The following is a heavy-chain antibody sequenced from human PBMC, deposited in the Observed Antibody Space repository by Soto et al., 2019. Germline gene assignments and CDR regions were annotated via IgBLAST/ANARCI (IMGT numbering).Heavy chain of an antibody. Sequence: ASVMVSCRAAGDSFSGYYIQWVRQAPGQGREWLGWIYTNTETTDSSKKFQGRVTMTSDMSTSTVYLELRALRSDDTAVYYCVSLQTSGWPGVHWGQGTLVTVSS. CDR2: IYTNTETT. D-gene: IGHD6-25*01. CDR1: GDSFSGYY. CDR3: VSLQTSGWPGVH. V-gene: IGHV1-2*02. J-gene: IGHJ4*02.